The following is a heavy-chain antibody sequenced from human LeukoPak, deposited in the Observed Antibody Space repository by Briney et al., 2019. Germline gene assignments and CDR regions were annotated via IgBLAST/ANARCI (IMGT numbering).Heavy chain of an antibody. Sequence: GGSLRLSCAASGFTFSSYWMHWVRQAPGKGLVWVTRISADGSYTLYANSVKGRFTISRDNAKNTLYLQMNSLRAEDTAVYYCATANSGPDIWGQGTTVTVSS. D-gene: IGHD1-1*01. V-gene: IGHV3-74*01. CDR1: GFTFSSYW. CDR3: ATANSGPDI. CDR2: ISADGSYT. J-gene: IGHJ3*02.